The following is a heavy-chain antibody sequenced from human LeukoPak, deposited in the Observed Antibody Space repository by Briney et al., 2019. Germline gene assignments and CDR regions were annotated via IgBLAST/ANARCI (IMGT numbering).Heavy chain of an antibody. D-gene: IGHD5-18*01. J-gene: IGHJ4*02. V-gene: IGHV3-23*01. CDR1: GFTFSTFA. CDR2: IFPSGGEI. Sequence: GGSLRLSCAASGFTFSTFAMIWVRQPPGKGLEWVSSIFPSGGEIHYADSVRGRFTISRDNSKSTLSLQMNSLRAEDTAIYYCATYRQALLPFESWGQGTLVTVSS. CDR3: ATYRQALLPFES.